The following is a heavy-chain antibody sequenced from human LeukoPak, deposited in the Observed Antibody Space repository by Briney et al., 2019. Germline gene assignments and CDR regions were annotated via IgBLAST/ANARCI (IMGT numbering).Heavy chain of an antibody. Sequence: DRSLRLSCAASGFTFDDYAMHWVRQAPGKGLEWVSGISWNSGSIGYADSVKGRFTISRDNAKNSLYLQMNSLRAEDTALYYCAKGYCSSTSCYVDYWGQGTLVTVSS. CDR2: ISWNSGSI. CDR1: GFTFDDYA. D-gene: IGHD2-2*01. CDR3: AKGYCSSTSCYVDY. J-gene: IGHJ4*02. V-gene: IGHV3-9*01.